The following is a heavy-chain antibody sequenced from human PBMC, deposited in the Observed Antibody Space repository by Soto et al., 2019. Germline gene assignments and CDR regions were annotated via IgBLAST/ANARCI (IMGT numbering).Heavy chain of an antibody. Sequence: LSRTCAVSGGSISSRNWWSWVRQPPGKGLEWIGQIFHTGSTDYNPSLKSRVTISLDKPKNQISLRVTSVTAADTALYYCASGDFSHFDSWGQGTMVTVYS. CDR2: IFHTGST. CDR3: ASGDFSHFDS. CDR1: GGSISSRNW. D-gene: IGHD4-17*01. V-gene: IGHV4-4*02. J-gene: IGHJ4*02.